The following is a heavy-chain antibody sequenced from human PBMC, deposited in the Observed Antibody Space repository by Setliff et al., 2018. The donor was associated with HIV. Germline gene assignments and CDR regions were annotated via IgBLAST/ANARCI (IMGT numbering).Heavy chain of an antibody. CDR3: ARGTYYYYYYMDV. J-gene: IGHJ6*03. D-gene: IGHD1-1*01. Sequence: SETLSLTCSVSGATIHYHYWSWIRQSPGKGLEWIGYVDYSGDAEYNPSLQSRATISRDPSKNQVSLKLNSATAADTAVYFCARGTYYYYYYMDVWGKGTTVTVSS. CDR2: VDYSGDA. V-gene: IGHV4-59*11. CDR1: GATIHYHY.